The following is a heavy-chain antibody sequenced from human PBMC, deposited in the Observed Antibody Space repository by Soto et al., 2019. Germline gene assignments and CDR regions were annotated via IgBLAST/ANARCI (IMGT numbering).Heavy chain of an antibody. J-gene: IGHJ4*02. CDR2: INPSNGST. Sequence: GASVKVSCKASGYTFSNYYMHWVRQAPGQGLEWMGMINPSNGSTSYAQNFQGRVTMTSDTSTSTAYMELRSLRSDDTAVYYCARHYCSSPRSYGAFHYWGQGTLGTLSS. D-gene: IGHD2-2*01. V-gene: IGHV1-46*01. CDR1: GYTFSNYY. CDR3: ARHYCSSPRSYGAFHY.